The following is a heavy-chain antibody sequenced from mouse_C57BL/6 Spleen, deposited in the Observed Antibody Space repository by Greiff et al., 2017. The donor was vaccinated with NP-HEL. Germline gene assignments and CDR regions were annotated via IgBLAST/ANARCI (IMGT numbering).Heavy chain of an antibody. CDR2: INPNYGTT. CDR3: TRGGAIVTFDY. V-gene: IGHV1-39*01. Sequence: EVQLQQSGPELVKPGASVKISCKASGYSFTDYNMNWVKQSNGKSLEWIGVINPNYGTTSYNQKFKGKAILTADKSSSTAYMELRSLTSEDSAVYYCTRGGAIVTFDYWGQGTTLTVSS. CDR1: GYSFTDYN. J-gene: IGHJ2*01. D-gene: IGHD2-5*01.